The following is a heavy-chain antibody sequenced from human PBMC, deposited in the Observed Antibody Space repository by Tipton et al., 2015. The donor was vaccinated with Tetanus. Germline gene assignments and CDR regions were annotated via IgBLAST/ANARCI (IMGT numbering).Heavy chain of an antibody. CDR3: AKDVQLWLSFDY. V-gene: IGHV3-23*01. D-gene: IGHD5-18*01. CDR2: ISGSGGST. Sequence: TASGFTFSSYAMSWVRQAPGKGLEWVSAISGSGGSTYYADSVKGRFTISRDNSKNTLYLQMNSLSAEDTAVYYCAKDVQLWLSFDYWGQGTLVTVSS. J-gene: IGHJ4*02. CDR1: GFTFSSYA.